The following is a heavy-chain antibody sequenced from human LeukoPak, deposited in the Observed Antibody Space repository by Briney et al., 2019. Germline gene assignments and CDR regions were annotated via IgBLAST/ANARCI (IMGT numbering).Heavy chain of an antibody. D-gene: IGHD3-10*01. Sequence: SSETLSLTLTFSGCSIRSVRYDWSWIRQHPGKGLEWIGYIYYSGSTYYNPSLTSRHTIAVDTSKNQFSLKLRSVAAADTAVYYCGRDQARITMVRGAAVRYFDYWGQRTLVTVSS. CDR1: GCSIRSVRYD. CDR3: GRDQARITMVRGAAVRYFDY. J-gene: IGHJ4*02. CDR2: IYYSGST. V-gene: IGHV4-31*02.